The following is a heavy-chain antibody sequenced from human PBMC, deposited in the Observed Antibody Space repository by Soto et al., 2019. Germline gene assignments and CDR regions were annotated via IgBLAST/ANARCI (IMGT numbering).Heavy chain of an antibody. CDR3: ARWDCSSTSCRSNAFDI. CDR1: GYTSTNYG. D-gene: IGHD2-2*01. CDR2: ISTYSHHT. J-gene: IGHJ3*02. V-gene: IGHV1-18*01. Sequence: ASVKVSCKASGYTSTNYGMHWVRQAPGQRLEWVGWISTYSHHTNYAQKFQGRVTITTDTSTSTAFMEVRSLRSDDTAVYYCARWDCSSTSCRSNAFDIWGQGTMVT.